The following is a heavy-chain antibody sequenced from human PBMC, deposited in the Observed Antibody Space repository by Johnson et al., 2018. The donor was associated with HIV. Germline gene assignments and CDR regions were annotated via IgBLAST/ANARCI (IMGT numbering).Heavy chain of an antibody. CDR3: ARDPRISLIVVVSRGGFDI. D-gene: IGHD3-22*01. J-gene: IGHJ3*02. CDR2: IKQDGSES. V-gene: IGHV3-7*01. CDR1: GFTFSSYA. Sequence: VQLVESGGGVVQPGRSLRLSCAASGFTFSSYAMSWVRQAPGKGLEWVGSIKQDGSESYYVDSVKGRFTISRDNAKNSLYLQMNSLRAEDTAVYYCARDPRISLIVVVSRGGFDIWGQGTMVTVSS.